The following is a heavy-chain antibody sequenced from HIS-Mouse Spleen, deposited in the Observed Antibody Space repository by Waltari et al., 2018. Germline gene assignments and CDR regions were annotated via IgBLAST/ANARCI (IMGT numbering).Heavy chain of an antibody. CDR1: GFPLRSYA. J-gene: IGHJ4*02. V-gene: IGHV3-30-3*01. CDR3: ARDHRNNWAIRD. Sequence: QVQLVESGGGVVQPGRSLRLSCAASGFPLRSYAMPWVRQAPGKGLEWVAVISYDGSNKYYADSVKGRFTISRDNSKNTLYLQMNSLRAEDTAVYYCARDHRNNWAIRDWGQGTLVTVSS. D-gene: IGHD1-20*01. CDR2: ISYDGSNK.